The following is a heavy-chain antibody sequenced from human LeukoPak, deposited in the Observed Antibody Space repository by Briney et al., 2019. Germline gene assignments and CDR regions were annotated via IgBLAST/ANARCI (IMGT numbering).Heavy chain of an antibody. J-gene: IGHJ3*02. CDR3: ATYNHGRGYSYGAGLNDAFDI. CDR1: GYTFTSYG. Sequence: ASVKVSCKTSGYTFTSYGITWVRQAPGQGLEWMGWISPYNGNTNYAQRLQGRVTMTTDTSTSTDFMELSSLRSEDTAVYYCATYNHGRGYSYGAGLNDAFDIWGQGTMVTVSS. CDR2: ISPYNGNT. V-gene: IGHV1-18*01. D-gene: IGHD5-18*01.